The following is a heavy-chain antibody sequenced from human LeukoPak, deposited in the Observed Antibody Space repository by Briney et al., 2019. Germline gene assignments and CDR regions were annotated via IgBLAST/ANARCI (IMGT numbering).Heavy chain of an antibody. V-gene: IGHV1-2*07. Sequence: ASVKVSCTASGYTFTGYYMHWVRQAPGHGLEWMGWINPNSGGTNYATKFQGRVTKTRDTSISTAYMELSRLRSDDTAVYYCARPIVVVPAADEGFDYWGQGTLVTVSS. CDR1: GYTFTGYY. J-gene: IGHJ4*02. CDR3: ARPIVVVPAADEGFDY. D-gene: IGHD2-2*01. CDR2: INPNSGGT.